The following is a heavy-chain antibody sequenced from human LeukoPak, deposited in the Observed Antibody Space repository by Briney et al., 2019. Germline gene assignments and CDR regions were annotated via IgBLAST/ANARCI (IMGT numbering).Heavy chain of an antibody. CDR3: ARGEYIFDY. D-gene: IGHD6-6*01. CDR2: INHSGST. V-gene: IGHV4-34*01. J-gene: IGHJ4*02. CDR1: GGSFSGYY. Sequence: PSETLSLTCAVYGGSFSGYYWSWIRQPPGKGLEWIGEINHSGSTNYNPSLKSRVTISVDTSKNQFSLKLSSVTAADTAVCYCARGEYIFDYWGQGTLVTVSS.